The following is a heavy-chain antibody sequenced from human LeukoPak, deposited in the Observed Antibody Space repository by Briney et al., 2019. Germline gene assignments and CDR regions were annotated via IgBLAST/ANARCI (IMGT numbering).Heavy chain of an antibody. CDR2: INHSGST. V-gene: IGHV4-34*01. CDR3: ARGRRFDY. CDR1: NGSFSGYY. J-gene: IGHJ4*02. Sequence: SETLSLTCAVYNGSFSGYYCSWIRQPPGKGLEWIGEINHSGSTNYNPSLKSRVTISVDTSKNQFSLKLSSVTAADTAVYYCARGRRFDYWGQGTLVTVSS.